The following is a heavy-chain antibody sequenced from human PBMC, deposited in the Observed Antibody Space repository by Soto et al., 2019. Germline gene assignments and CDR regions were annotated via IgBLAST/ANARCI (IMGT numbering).Heavy chain of an antibody. CDR3: ARGPAEQPTIDY. J-gene: IGHJ4*02. Sequence: SETLSLTCAVYGGSFSGYYWSWIRQPPGKGLEWIGEINHSGSTNYNPSLKSRVTISVDTSKNQFSLKLSSVTAADTAVYYCARGPAEQPTIDYWGQGTLVTVSS. V-gene: IGHV4-34*01. CDR2: INHSGST. CDR1: GGSFSGYY. D-gene: IGHD1-1*01.